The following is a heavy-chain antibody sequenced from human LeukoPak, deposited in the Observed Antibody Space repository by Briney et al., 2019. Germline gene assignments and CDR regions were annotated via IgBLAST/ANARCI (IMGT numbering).Heavy chain of an antibody. CDR3: AKGLSIAAAWYRNAFDI. D-gene: IGHD6-13*01. V-gene: IGHV3-23*01. CDR2: TSGSGGST. CDR1: GFTFNSYA. Sequence: GGSLRLSCAASGFTFNSYAMSWVRQAPGKGLEWVSATSGSGGSTYYADSVKGRFTISRDNSKNTLYLQMNSLRAEDTAVYYCAKGLSIAAAWYRNAFDIWGQGTMVTVSS. J-gene: IGHJ3*02.